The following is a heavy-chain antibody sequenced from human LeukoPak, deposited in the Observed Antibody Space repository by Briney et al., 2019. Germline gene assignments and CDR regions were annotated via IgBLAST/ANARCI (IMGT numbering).Heavy chain of an antibody. CDR3: AGDRASTRGAFDI. CDR1: GFTFSSYS. J-gene: IGHJ3*02. Sequence: PGGSLRLSCAASGFTFSSYSMNWVRQVPGKGLEWVSYISSSSSTIYYADSVKGRFTISRDNAKKSLYMRMSSLRAEDTAIYYCAGDRASTRGAFDIWGQGTMVTVSS. D-gene: IGHD2-2*01. CDR2: ISSSSSTI. V-gene: IGHV3-48*01.